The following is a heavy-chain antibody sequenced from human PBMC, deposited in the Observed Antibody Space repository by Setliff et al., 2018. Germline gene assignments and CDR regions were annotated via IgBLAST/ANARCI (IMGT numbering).Heavy chain of an antibody. V-gene: IGHV4-39*07. J-gene: IGHJ6*02. CDR1: GGSISSSSYY. D-gene: IGHD6-13*01. Sequence: SETLSLTCTVSGGSISSSSYYWGWIRQPPGKGLEWIGSIYYSGSTYYNPSLKSRATISVDTSKNQFSLKLSSVTAADTAVYYCARDSGYSSSWYGYYYGMDVWGQGTTVTVSS. CDR3: ARDSGYSSSWYGYYYGMDV. CDR2: IYYSGST.